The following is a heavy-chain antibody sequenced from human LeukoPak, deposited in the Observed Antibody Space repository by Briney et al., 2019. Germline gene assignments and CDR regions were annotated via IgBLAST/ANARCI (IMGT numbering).Heavy chain of an antibody. J-gene: IGHJ4*02. CDR2: IGSSGGGI. CDR1: GFSFSGHW. D-gene: IGHD7-27*01. V-gene: IGHV3-23*01. Sequence: GGSLRLSCTASGFSFSGHWMHWARHPPGKGLEWVSIIGSSGGGIHYADSVKGRFTISRDNSKNALYLQMNSLRVEDTAVYYCAIDPNWGTHSWGQGVLVTVSS. CDR3: AIDPNWGTHS.